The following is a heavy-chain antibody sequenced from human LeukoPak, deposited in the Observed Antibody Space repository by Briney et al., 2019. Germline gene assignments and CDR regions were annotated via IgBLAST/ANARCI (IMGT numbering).Heavy chain of an antibody. D-gene: IGHD3-3*01. CDR2: ISAYNSNT. Sequence: ASVKVSCKASGYTFTSYGISWVRQAPGQGLEWMGWISAYNSNTNYAQKLQGRVTMTTDTSTSTAYMELRSLRSDDTAVYYCARVFTIFGVVSTPDYWGQGTLVTVSS. J-gene: IGHJ4*02. CDR3: ARVFTIFGVVSTPDY. V-gene: IGHV1-18*01. CDR1: GYTFTSYG.